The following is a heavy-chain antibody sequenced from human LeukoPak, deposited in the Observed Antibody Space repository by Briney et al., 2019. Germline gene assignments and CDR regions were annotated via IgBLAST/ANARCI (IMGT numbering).Heavy chain of an antibody. J-gene: IGHJ4*02. V-gene: IGHV3-30-3*01. CDR2: ISYDGSNK. CDR1: GFTFSSYA. CDR3: AKEGGVLWFGELTGYYFDY. D-gene: IGHD3-10*01. Sequence: GGSLRLSCAASGFTFSSYAMHWVRQAPGKGLEWVAVISYDGSNKYYADSVKGRFTISRDNSKNTLYLQMNSLRAEDTAVYYCAKEGGVLWFGELTGYYFDYWGQGTLVTVSS.